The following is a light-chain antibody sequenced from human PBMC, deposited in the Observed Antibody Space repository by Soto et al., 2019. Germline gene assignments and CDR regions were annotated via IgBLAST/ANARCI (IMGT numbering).Light chain of an antibody. CDR3: SSYTTAYTWV. Sequence: QSALTQPASVSGSPGQSITISCTGTSSDVGGHNFVSWHQQHPGKAPKIIIYGVSNRPSGVAERFSGSKSGNTASLTISGLQAEDAADYYCSSYTTAYTWVFGGGTKLTVL. V-gene: IGLV2-14*01. J-gene: IGLJ3*02. CDR2: GVS. CDR1: SSDVGGHNF.